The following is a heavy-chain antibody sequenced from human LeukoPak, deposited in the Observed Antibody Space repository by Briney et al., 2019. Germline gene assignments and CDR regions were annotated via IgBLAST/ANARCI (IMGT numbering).Heavy chain of an antibody. V-gene: IGHV4-59*01. Sequence: SETLSLTCTVSGGSISSYYWSWVRQPPGKGLEWIGYIYYSGSTNYNPSLKSRVTISVDTSKNQFSLKLSSGTAADTAVYYCATGRRDGYNLGGYYFDYWGQGTLVTVSS. J-gene: IGHJ4*02. CDR1: GGSISSYY. CDR2: IYYSGST. D-gene: IGHD5-24*01. CDR3: ATGRRDGYNLGGYYFDY.